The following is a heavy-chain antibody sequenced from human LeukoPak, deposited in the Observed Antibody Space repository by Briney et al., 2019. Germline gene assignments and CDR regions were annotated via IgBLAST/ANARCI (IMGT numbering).Heavy chain of an antibody. CDR2: ISSSSSYI. CDR1: GFTFSSYS. CDR3: ASFGGYYSSSPIDY. Sequence: GGSLRLSCAASGFTFSSYSMNWVRQAPGKGLEWVSSISSSSSYIYYADSVKGRFTISRDNAKNSLYLQMNSLRAEDTAVYYCASFGGYYSSSPIDYWGQGTLVTVSS. D-gene: IGHD3-22*01. J-gene: IGHJ4*02. V-gene: IGHV3-21*01.